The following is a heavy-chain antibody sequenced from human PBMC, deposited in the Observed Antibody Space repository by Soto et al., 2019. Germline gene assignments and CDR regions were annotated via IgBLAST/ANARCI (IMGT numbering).Heavy chain of an antibody. CDR3: ARHNVEPDVVVLVTATSFDL. Sequence: PGESLKISCKGSGYRFTDYWITWVRQMPGKALEWLGRIDPSDSYTKYSPSFQGHVTISVDKSISTAYLRWSSLKASDTAMYYCARHNVEPDVVVLVTATSFDLWRQGTLVTVSS. V-gene: IGHV5-10-1*01. CDR2: IDPSDSYT. CDR1: GYRFTDYW. D-gene: IGHD2-15*01. J-gene: IGHJ4*02.